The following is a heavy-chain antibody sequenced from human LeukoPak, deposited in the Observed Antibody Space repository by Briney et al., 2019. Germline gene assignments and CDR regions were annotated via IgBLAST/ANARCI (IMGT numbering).Heavy chain of an antibody. V-gene: IGHV4-39*07. J-gene: IGHJ4*02. CDR2: IYYSGST. CDR3: ARVGFLRYYYDSSGYYYFDY. D-gene: IGHD3-22*01. CDR1: GGSISSSSYY. Sequence: PSETLSLTCTVSGGSISSSSYYWGWIRQPPGKGLEWIGSIYYSGSTYYNPSLKSRVTISVDTSKNQFSLKLSSVTAADTAVYYCARVGFLRYYYDSSGYYYFDYWGQGTLVTVSS.